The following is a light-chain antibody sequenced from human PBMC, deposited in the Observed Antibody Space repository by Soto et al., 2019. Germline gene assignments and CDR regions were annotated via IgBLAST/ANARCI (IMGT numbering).Light chain of an antibody. CDR1: QSISSY. CDR2: AAS. Sequence: DIQMAQAPSSLSASVGDRVTNTCPASQSISSYLNWYQQKPGKAPKLLIYAASTLQSGVPSRFSGSGSGTDFTLTISCLQSEDFATYYCQQYYSYPWTFGQGTKVDIK. J-gene: IGKJ1*01. V-gene: IGKV1-39*01. CDR3: QQYYSYPWT.